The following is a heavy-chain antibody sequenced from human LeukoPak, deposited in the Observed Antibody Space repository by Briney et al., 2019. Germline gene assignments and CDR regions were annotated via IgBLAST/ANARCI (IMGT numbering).Heavy chain of an antibody. Sequence: SETLSLTCAVYGGSFSGYYWSWIRQPPGKGLEWIGEINHSGSTNYNPSLKSRVTISVDTSKNQFSLKLSSVTAADTAVYYCARGRQWLPLGFDYWGQGTLVTVSS. CDR1: GGSFSGYY. CDR3: ARGRQWLPLGFDY. CDR2: INHSGST. J-gene: IGHJ4*02. D-gene: IGHD6-19*01. V-gene: IGHV4-34*01.